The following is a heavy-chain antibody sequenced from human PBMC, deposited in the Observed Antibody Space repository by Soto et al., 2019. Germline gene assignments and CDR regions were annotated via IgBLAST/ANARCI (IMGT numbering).Heavy chain of an antibody. CDR3: AVTYGDYVSDYYYMDV. V-gene: IGHV4-39*01. D-gene: IGHD4-17*01. CDR2: IYYSGST. Sequence: SETLSLTCTVSGGSISSSSYYWGWIRQPPGKGLEWIGSIYYSGSTYYNPSLKSRVTISVDTSKNQFSLKLSSVTAADTAVYYCAVTYGDYVSDYYYMDVWGKGTTVTVSS. J-gene: IGHJ6*03. CDR1: GGSISSSSYY.